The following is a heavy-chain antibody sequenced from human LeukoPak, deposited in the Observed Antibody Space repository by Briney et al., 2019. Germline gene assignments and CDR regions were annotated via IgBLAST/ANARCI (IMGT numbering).Heavy chain of an antibody. CDR2: IYYSGST. D-gene: IGHD3-10*01. CDR3: ARDLLWFGELGAFDI. V-gene: IGHV4-39*07. Sequence: SETLSLTCTVSGGSISSSSYYWGWIRQPPGKGLEWIGSIYYSGSTYYNPSLKSRVTISVDTSKNQFSLKLSSVTAADTAVYYCARDLLWFGELGAFDIWGQGTMVTVSS. J-gene: IGHJ3*02. CDR1: GGSISSSSYY.